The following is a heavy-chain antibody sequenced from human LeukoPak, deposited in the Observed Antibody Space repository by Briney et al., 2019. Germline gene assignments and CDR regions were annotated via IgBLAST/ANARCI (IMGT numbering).Heavy chain of an antibody. CDR1: GFTFDDYG. CDR3: ARMWRRSYFDY. Sequence: GSLRLSCAASGFTFDDYGMSWVRQPPGKGLEWIGSIYYSGSTYYNPSLKSRVTISVDTSKNQFSLKLSSVTAADTAVYYCARMWRRSYFDYWGQGTLVTVSS. CDR2: IYYSGST. D-gene: IGHD2-21*01. J-gene: IGHJ4*02. V-gene: IGHV4-38-2*01.